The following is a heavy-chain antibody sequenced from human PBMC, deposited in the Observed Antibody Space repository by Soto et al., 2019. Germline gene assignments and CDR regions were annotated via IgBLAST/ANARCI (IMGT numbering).Heavy chain of an antibody. CDR2: INWNGRTR. D-gene: IGHD3-9*01. CDR3: ARASPRGRYFDWLIFPLGH. CDR1: GFTFDDYG. Sequence: GGSLRLSCAASGFTFDDYGMSWVRQVPGKGLEWVAGINWNGRTRNYADSVKGRFTISRDTAKNSLYLQMNGLRAEDTALYFCARASPRGRYFDWLIFPLGHWGQGTLVTVS. J-gene: IGHJ4*02. V-gene: IGHV3-20*04.